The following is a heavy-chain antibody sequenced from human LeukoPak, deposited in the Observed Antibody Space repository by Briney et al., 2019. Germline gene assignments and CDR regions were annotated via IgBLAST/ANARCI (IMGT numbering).Heavy chain of an antibody. D-gene: IGHD6-19*01. J-gene: IGHJ4*02. CDR1: GYTXTSFG. V-gene: IGHV1-18*01. CDR2: ISAYNGKT. Sequence: GASVKVSCKASGYTXTSFGISWVRQAPGQGLEWMGWISAYNGKTNYAQKLPGRVTMTTDTSTSTAYMELRSLRSDDTAVYYCARDPSNTSGWYIYFDYWGQGTLVTVSS. CDR3: ARDPSNTSGWYIYFDY.